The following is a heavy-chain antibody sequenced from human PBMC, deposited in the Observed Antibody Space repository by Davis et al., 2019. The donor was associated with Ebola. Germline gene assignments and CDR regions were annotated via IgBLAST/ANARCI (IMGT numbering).Heavy chain of an antibody. Sequence: MPSETLSLTCAVYGGSFSGYYWSWIRQPPGKGLEWIGYMYYSGSTNYNPSLKSRVTISVDTSKNQFSLKLSSVTAADTAVYYCAGLVVVAAASYGMDVWGQGTTVTVSS. D-gene: IGHD2-15*01. J-gene: IGHJ6*02. CDR1: GGSFSGYY. CDR3: AGLVVVAAASYGMDV. CDR2: MYYSGST. V-gene: IGHV4-59*01.